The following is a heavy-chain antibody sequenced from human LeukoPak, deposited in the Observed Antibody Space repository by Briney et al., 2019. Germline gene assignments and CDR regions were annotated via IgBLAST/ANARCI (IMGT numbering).Heavy chain of an antibody. D-gene: IGHD5-24*01. Sequence: GGSLRLSCAASGFTFDDYGMSWVRQAPGKGLEWVSGINWNGGSTGYADSVKGRFTISRDNAKNSLYLQMNSLRAEDTALYYCARDPGGDGYNTNFDYWGQGTLVNVSS. CDR2: INWNGGST. J-gene: IGHJ4*02. V-gene: IGHV3-20*04. CDR3: ARDPGGDGYNTNFDY. CDR1: GFTFDDYG.